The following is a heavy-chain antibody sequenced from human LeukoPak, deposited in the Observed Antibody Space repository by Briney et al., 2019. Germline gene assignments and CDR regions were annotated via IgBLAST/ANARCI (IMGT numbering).Heavy chain of an antibody. V-gene: IGHV4-30-2*01. CDR1: GGSIINGGDY. CDR2: IYHSGST. CDR3: ARGGQGSNWFDP. D-gene: IGHD3-10*01. J-gene: IGHJ5*02. Sequence: SETLSLTCTVSGGSIINGGDYWSWIRQPPGQGLEWVGYIYHSGSTYYNPSLKSRVTISLDKSKNQFSLKLSSVTAADTAVYYCARGGQGSNWFDPWGQGTLVTVSS.